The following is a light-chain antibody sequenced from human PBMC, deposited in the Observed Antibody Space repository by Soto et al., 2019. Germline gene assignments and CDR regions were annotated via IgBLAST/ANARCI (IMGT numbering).Light chain of an antibody. V-gene: IGKV3-15*01. CDR1: QTVNSN. CDR2: GES. CDR3: QQYNNLWT. J-gene: IGKJ1*01. Sequence: EIVMTQSPATLSVSPGERATLSCRASQTVNSNLAWYQQKPGQDPRLLICGESTRATGIPARFSGSGSGTEFTLTISSLQSEDFAVYYCQQYNNLWTFGQGTKVDIK.